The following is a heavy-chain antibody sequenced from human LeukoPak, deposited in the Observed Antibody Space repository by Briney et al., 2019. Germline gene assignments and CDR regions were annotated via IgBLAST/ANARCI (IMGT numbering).Heavy chain of an antibody. D-gene: IGHD2-2*01. Sequence: SETLSLTCTVSGGSISSYYWSWIRQPPGKGLEWIGYIYYSGSTNYNPSLKSRVTISVDTSKNQFSLKLSSVTAADTAVYYCAREGCSSTSCFFRSYYFDYWGQGTLVTVSS. CDR2: IYYSGST. V-gene: IGHV4-59*01. CDR1: GGSISSYY. J-gene: IGHJ4*02. CDR3: AREGCSSTSCFFRSYYFDY.